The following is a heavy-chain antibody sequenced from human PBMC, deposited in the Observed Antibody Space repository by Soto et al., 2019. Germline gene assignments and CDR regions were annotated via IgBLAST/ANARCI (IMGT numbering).Heavy chain of an antibody. CDR1: GGSFSGYY. CDR3: ARVKSCSGGSCYVTPFDY. D-gene: IGHD2-15*01. CDR2: INHSGST. Sequence: QVQLQQWGAGLLKPSETLSLTCAVYGGSFSGYYWSWIRQPPGKGLEWIGEINHSGSTNYNPYLKSRVTISVDTSKNQFSLKLSSVTAADRAVYYCARVKSCSGGSCYVTPFDYWGQGTLVTVSS. J-gene: IGHJ4*02. V-gene: IGHV4-34*01.